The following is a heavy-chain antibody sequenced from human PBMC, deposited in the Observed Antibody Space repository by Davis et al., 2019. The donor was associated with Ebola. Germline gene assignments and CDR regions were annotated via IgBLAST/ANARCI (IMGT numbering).Heavy chain of an antibody. CDR1: GGTFSSYT. D-gene: IGHD5-18*01. V-gene: IGHV1-69*13. Sequence: AASVKVSCKASGGTFSSYTISWVRQAPGQGLEWMGGIIPIFGTANYAQKFQGRVTIIADESTSTAYMELSSLRSDDTAVYYCATFVDTSSDYWGQGTLVTVSS. CDR2: IIPIFGTA. J-gene: IGHJ4*02. CDR3: ATFVDTSSDY.